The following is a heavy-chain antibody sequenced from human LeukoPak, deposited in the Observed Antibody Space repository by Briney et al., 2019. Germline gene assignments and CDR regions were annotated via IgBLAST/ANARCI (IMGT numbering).Heavy chain of an antibody. CDR1: GYSISSGYY. CDR2: IYHSGST. V-gene: IGHV4-38-2*02. Sequence: SETLSLTCTVSGYSISSGYYWGWIRQPPGKGLEWIGSIYHSGSTYYNPSLKSRVTISVDTSKNQFSLKLSSVTAADTAVYYCARDFCGGDCYYGAYFDYWGQGTLVTVSS. D-gene: IGHD2-21*02. CDR3: ARDFCGGDCYYGAYFDY. J-gene: IGHJ4*02.